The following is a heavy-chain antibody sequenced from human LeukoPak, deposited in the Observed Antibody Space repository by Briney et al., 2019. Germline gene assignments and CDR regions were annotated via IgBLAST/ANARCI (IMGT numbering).Heavy chain of an antibody. CDR1: GGTFSSYA. J-gene: IGHJ4*02. CDR3: ARAYGSGSYYPDY. CDR2: IIPILGTA. Sequence: SVKVSCKASGGTFSSYAISWVRQAPGQGLEWMGGIIPILGTANYAQKFQGRVTITADKSTSTAYMELSSLRSEDTAVYYCARAYGSGSYYPDYWGQGTLVTVSS. D-gene: IGHD3-10*01. V-gene: IGHV1-69*10.